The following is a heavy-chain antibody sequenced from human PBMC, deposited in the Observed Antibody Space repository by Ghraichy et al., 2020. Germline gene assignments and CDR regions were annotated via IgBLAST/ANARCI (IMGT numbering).Heavy chain of an antibody. V-gene: IGHV4-59*08. CDR1: GVSISSSY. D-gene: IGHD3-10*01. Sequence: SETLSLTCTVSGVSISSSYWNWIRQSPGKGLEWIGYIYSSGSTDYNPSLNSRVTISADTSKNQFSLKLKSVTAADTGVYYCARRNYNGSLSYHTPYYYYGMDVWGQGTTVTVSS. J-gene: IGHJ6*02. CDR3: ARRNYNGSLSYHTPYYYYGMDV. CDR2: IYSSGST.